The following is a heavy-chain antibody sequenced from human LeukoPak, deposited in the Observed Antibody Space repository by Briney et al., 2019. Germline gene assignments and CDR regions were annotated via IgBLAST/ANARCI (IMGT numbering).Heavy chain of an antibody. Sequence: ASVTVSCKVSGYSLSQLSTHWVRQAPGQRREWMGGFDPGDDEAIYAQKSQGRVTMTEDTSTDTAYLELSSLRSEDTALYFCATEKAPLLDSWGQGTPGSVSS. CDR3: ATEKAPLLDS. CDR1: GYSLSQLS. J-gene: IGHJ5*01. CDR2: FDPGDDEA. V-gene: IGHV1-24*01. D-gene: IGHD2-21*02.